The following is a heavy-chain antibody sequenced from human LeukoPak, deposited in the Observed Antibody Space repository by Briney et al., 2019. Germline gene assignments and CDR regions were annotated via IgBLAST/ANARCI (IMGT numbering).Heavy chain of an antibody. CDR2: INPGDSDA. Sequence: GESLKISCKGSGYSFTSYRIGWVRQMPGGGLEWMGIINPGDSDARYSPSFQGQVTISADKSISTAYLQWSSLKASDTAMYHCARRTDDWFDPWGQGTLVTVSS. CDR1: GYSFTSYR. V-gene: IGHV5-51*01. CDR3: ARRTDDWFDP. J-gene: IGHJ5*02.